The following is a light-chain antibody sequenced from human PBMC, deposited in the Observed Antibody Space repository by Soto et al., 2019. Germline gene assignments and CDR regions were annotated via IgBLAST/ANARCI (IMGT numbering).Light chain of an antibody. CDR2: ETS. CDR3: QQFGTSPLWT. J-gene: IGKJ1*01. V-gene: IGKV3-20*01. Sequence: DILMTQSPATLSLSPGGRATLSCRASQSVSSNLAWYQQKPGQAPRLLMYETSTRATGIPDRFSGSGSGTDFTLTISRLEPEDFAVYFCQQFGTSPLWTFGQGTKVDIK. CDR1: QSVSSN.